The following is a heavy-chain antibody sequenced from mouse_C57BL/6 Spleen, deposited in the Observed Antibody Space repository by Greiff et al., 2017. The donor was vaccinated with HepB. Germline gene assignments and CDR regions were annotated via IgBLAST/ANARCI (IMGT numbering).Heavy chain of an antibody. J-gene: IGHJ1*03. V-gene: IGHV1-61*01. CDR2: IYPSDSDT. CDR3: AITGTGDLYFDV. D-gene: IGHD4-1*01. CDR1: GYTFTNSW. Sequence: QVQLKQPVAELVRPGSSVKLSCKASGYTFTNSWMDWVKQRPGQGLEWIGNIYPSDSDTNYNQKFKDKATLTVDKSSSTASMQLSSLTSEDAAVYYCAITGTGDLYFDVWGTGTTVTASS.